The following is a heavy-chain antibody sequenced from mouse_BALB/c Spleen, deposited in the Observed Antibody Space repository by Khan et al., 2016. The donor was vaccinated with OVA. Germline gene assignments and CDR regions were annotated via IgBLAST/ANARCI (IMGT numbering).Heavy chain of an antibody. J-gene: IGHJ2*01. Sequence: QVQLKESGPGLVAPSQSLSITCTVSGFSLTSYGVHWVRQPPGKGLEWLGVIWAGGSTNYNTAIMSRLSTTKNNSRTPVFLQMNRLPTDATAVYYSARIEDIWGQGTTLTVSS. D-gene: IGHD1-3*01. V-gene: IGHV2-9*02. CDR2: IWAGGST. CDR1: GFSLTSYG. CDR3: ARIEDI.